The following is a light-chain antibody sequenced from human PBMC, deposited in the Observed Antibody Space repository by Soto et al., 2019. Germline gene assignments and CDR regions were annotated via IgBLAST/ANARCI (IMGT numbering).Light chain of an antibody. CDR1: QYVSTTF. J-gene: IGKJ4*01. CDR3: QQYGSSPLT. V-gene: IGKV3-20*01. Sequence: EIVLTQSPGTLSLSPGERATLSCRASQYVSTTFFAWYQQKPGQAPRLLIYGTSNRATGIPDRFSGSGSGTDFTLTISSPEPEDFAVYYCQQYGSSPLTFGGGTRMEI. CDR2: GTS.